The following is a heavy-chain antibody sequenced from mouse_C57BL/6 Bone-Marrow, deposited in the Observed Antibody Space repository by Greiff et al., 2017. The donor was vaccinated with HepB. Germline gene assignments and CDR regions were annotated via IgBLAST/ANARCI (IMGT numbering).Heavy chain of an antibody. D-gene: IGHD1-1*01. CDR3: ARILITTVVEDY. CDR2: IYPGSGST. Sequence: QVQLQQPGAELVKPGASVKMSCKASGYTFTSYWITWVKQRPGQGLEWIGDIYPGSGSTNYNEKFKSKATLTVDTSSSTAYMQLSSLTSEDSAVYYCARILITTVVEDYWGQGTTLTVSS. V-gene: IGHV1-55*01. J-gene: IGHJ2*01. CDR1: GYTFTSYW.